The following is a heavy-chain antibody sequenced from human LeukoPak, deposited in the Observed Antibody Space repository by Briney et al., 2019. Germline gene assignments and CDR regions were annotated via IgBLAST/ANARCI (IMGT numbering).Heavy chain of an antibody. V-gene: IGHV3-30*02. CDR2: IRYDGSKK. CDR3: APLGYCSGDSCYSIPDAFDV. CDR1: GFTFSSSG. D-gene: IGHD2-15*01. Sequence: GGSLRLSCAAPGFTFSSSGMHWVRQAPGKGLEWVAFIRYDGSKKYYADSVKGRFTISRDNSKNTLYLQMHSLRDEDTAVYYCAPLGYCSGDSCYSIPDAFDVWGQGTMVTVSS. J-gene: IGHJ3*01.